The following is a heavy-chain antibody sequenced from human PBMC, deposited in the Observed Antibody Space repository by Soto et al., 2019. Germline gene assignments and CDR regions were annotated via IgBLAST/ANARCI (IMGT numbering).Heavy chain of an antibody. Sequence: GGALRLSCAASGFTFSNARMNWVRPAPGKGLEWVGRIKSKTDGGTTDYAAPVKGRFTISRDDSKNTLYLQMNSLKTEDTAVYYCTTDPVTMIVVVPSSGWGQGTLVTVSS. CDR3: TTDPVTMIVVVPSSG. CDR1: GFTFSNAR. V-gene: IGHV3-15*07. D-gene: IGHD3-22*01. J-gene: IGHJ4*02. CDR2: IKSKTDGGTT.